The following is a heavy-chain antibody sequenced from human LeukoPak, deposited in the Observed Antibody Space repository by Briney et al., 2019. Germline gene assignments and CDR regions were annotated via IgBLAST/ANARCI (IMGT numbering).Heavy chain of an antibody. D-gene: IGHD3-22*01. J-gene: IGHJ6*03. CDR2: INPNSGGT. Sequence: LEASLKLSCTASGYTFTGYYMHWVRQAPGQGLEWMGWINPNSGGTNYAQKFQGRVTMTRDTSISTAYMELSRLRSGDTAVYYCASGPGDYYDSSGYYLNYYYYYMDVWGKGTTVTISS. CDR3: ASGPGDYYDSSGYYLNYYYYYMDV. CDR1: GYTFTGYY. V-gene: IGHV1-2*03.